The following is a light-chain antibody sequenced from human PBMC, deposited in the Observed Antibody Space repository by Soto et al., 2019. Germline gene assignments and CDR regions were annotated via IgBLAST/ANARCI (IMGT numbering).Light chain of an antibody. V-gene: IGKV3-20*01. J-gene: IGKJ4*01. CDR1: QSLSNNF. CDR2: GAS. CDR3: QQYASSHIT. Sequence: DIVLTQSPGTLSLSPGDRAALSCGASQSLSNNFLAWYQQKPGQAPRLLISGASSRATGIPDRFSGSGSGTDFTLTITRVEPEDFAVYYCQQYASSHITFGGGTKVEIK.